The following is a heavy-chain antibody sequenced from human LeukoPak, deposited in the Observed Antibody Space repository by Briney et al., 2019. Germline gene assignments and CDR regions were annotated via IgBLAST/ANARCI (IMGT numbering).Heavy chain of an antibody. Sequence: SETLSLTCTVSGGSISSYYWSWIRQPAGKGLEWIGRIYTSGSTNYNPSLKSRVTMSVDTSKNQFSLKLSFVTAADTAVYYCARSFYGSWSYGAFFDYWGQGTLVTVSS. CDR1: GGSISSYY. CDR2: IYTSGST. V-gene: IGHV4-4*07. J-gene: IGHJ4*02. CDR3: ARSFYGSWSYGAFFDY. D-gene: IGHD3-10*01.